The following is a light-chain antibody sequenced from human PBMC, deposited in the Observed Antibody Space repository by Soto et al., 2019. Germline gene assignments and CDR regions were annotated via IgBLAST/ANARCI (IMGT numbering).Light chain of an antibody. V-gene: IGLV1-47*02. CDR1: SSDVGGYNY. CDR2: SNT. Sequence: QSVLAHPASLSGSAGQSIAISCTGTSSDVGGYNYVSWYQQHPGKAPKLLIYSNTQRPSGVPDRFSGSKTGTSASLAISGLRSEDEADYYCAAWDDSLSGYLFGTGTKVTAL. CDR3: AAWDDSLSGYL. J-gene: IGLJ1*01.